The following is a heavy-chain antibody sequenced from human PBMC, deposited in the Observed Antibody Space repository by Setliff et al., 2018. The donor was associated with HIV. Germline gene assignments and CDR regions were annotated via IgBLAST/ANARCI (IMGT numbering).Heavy chain of an antibody. CDR3: ARTPVMITFGGVIVIDAFDI. CDR2: INPNSGGT. V-gene: IGHV1-2*04. CDR1: GYTFSNYA. Sequence: ASVKVSCKSSGYTFSNYALHWVRQAPGQRLEWMGWINPNSGGTNYAQKFQGWVTMTRDTSISTAYMELSRLRSDDTAVYHCARTPVMITFGGVIVIDAFDIWGQGTMVTVSS. J-gene: IGHJ3*02. D-gene: IGHD3-16*02.